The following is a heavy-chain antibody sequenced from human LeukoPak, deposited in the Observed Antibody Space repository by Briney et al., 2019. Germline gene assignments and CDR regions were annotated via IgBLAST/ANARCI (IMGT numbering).Heavy chain of an antibody. CDR3: ARDRVDGYCSSTSCYTIYRNWFDP. V-gene: IGHV1-69*13. CDR2: IIPIFGTA. Sequence: VKVSCKVSGYTLTELSMHWVRQAPGQGLEWMGGIIPIFGTANYAQKFQGRVTITADESTSTAYMELSSLRSEDTAVYYCARDRVDGYCSSTSCYTIYRNWFDPWGQGTLVTVSS. D-gene: IGHD2-2*02. CDR1: GYTLTELS. J-gene: IGHJ5*02.